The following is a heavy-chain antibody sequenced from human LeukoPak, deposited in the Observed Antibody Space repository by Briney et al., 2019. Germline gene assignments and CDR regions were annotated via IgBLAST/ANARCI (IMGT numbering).Heavy chain of an antibody. D-gene: IGHD6-6*01. Sequence: GGSLRLSCAASGFTFNDYAMHWVRQAPGKGLEWVSGISWNSGSIGYADSAKGRFTISRDNAKNSLYLQMNSLRAEDMALYYCARSMAARQGYFDYWGQGTLVTVSS. CDR1: GFTFNDYA. J-gene: IGHJ4*02. CDR3: ARSMAARQGYFDY. V-gene: IGHV3-9*03. CDR2: ISWNSGSI.